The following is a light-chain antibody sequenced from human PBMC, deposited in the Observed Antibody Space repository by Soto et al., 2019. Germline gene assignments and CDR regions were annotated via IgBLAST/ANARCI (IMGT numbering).Light chain of an antibody. Sequence: DIQMTQCPSTLSASVGDRVTITCRVSQSISSWLAWYQQKPGKAPKLLIYDASSLESGVPSRFSGSGSGTEFTLTISSLQPDDFATYYCQQYNSYSPWTFGQGTKVDIK. J-gene: IGKJ1*01. V-gene: IGKV1-5*01. CDR3: QQYNSYSPWT. CDR1: QSISSW. CDR2: DAS.